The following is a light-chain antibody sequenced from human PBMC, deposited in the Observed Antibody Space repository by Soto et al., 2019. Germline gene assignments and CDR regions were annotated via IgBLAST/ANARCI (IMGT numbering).Light chain of an antibody. Sequence: QSALTQPPSASGTPGQRVTISCSGSISNIGSNIVNWYQQLPGTAPKLLIYSNNQRPSGVPDRFSGSKSGTSASLAISGLQSEDEADYYCAAWDDSLDGFWVFGGGTKLTVL. CDR3: AAWDDSLDGFWV. V-gene: IGLV1-44*01. CDR1: ISNIGSNI. CDR2: SNN. J-gene: IGLJ3*02.